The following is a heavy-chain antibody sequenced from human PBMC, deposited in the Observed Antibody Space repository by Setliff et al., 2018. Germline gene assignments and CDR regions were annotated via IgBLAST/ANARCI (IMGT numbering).Heavy chain of an antibody. Sequence: PGGSLRLSCAASGFTFSSYAMTWVRQAPEKGLKWVSGIGGRGISTDYADSVKSRFIISRDNSEITLYLQMNSLRAEDTALYYCASAGHSGSWFPFDAFHIWGQGTMVTVSS. CDR2: IGGRGIST. CDR1: GFTFSSYA. V-gene: IGHV3-23*01. CDR3: ASAGHSGSWFPFDAFHI. J-gene: IGHJ3*02. D-gene: IGHD6-13*01.